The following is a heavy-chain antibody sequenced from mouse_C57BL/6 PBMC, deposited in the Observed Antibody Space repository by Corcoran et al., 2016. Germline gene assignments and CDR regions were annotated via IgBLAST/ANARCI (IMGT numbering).Heavy chain of an antibody. V-gene: IGHV14-1*01. Sequence: EVQLQQSGAELVRPGASVKLSCTASGFNIKDYYMHWVKQRPEQGLEWIGGIDPEDGDTEYAPKFQGKATMTADTSSNTAYLQLSSLTSEDTAVYYCTYYYGSSSQFAYWGQGTLVTVSA. CDR1: GFNIKDYY. CDR2: IDPEDGDT. D-gene: IGHD1-1*01. J-gene: IGHJ3*01. CDR3: TYYYGSSSQFAY.